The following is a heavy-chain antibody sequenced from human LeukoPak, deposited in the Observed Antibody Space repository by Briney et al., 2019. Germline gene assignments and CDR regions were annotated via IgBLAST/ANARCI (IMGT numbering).Heavy chain of an antibody. D-gene: IGHD3-22*01. CDR3: ARGIPGYFGTSGYYYEY. CDR1: GDSISSNYW. CDR2: IHHSGST. J-gene: IGHJ4*02. V-gene: IGHV4-4*02. Sequence: PSETLSLTCAVSGDSISSNYWWTWVRQPPGKGLEWIGEIHHSGSTYYSPSLKSRVTVSVDNSRNDFSLSLTSVSAADTAVYYCARGIPGYFGTSGYYYEYWGQGTLVTVSS.